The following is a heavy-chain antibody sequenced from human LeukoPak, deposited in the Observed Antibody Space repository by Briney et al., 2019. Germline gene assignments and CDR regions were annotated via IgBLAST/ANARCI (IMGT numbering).Heavy chain of an antibody. D-gene: IGHD3-22*01. J-gene: IGHJ6*03. Sequence: SETLSLTRTVSGGSISSYYWSWLRQPPWKGLEWLGYIYYGGSTNYNPSLKSRVTISVDTSKNQFSLKLSSVTAADTAVYYCARAPRAYDSSGYYYVPGYMDVWGKGTTVTVSS. V-gene: IGHV4-59*01. CDR2: IYYGGST. CDR1: GGSISSYY. CDR3: ARAPRAYDSSGYYYVPGYMDV.